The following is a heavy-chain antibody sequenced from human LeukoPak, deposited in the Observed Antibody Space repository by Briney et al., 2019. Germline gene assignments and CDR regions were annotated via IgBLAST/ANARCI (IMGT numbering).Heavy chain of an antibody. D-gene: IGHD4-17*01. J-gene: IGHJ3*02. CDR3: TREYGFMTTVFHAFDI. Sequence: PSETLSLTCTVSGGSISSYYWSWIRQPPGKGLEWIGYIYYSGSTNYKSSLKSRVTISVDTSKNQFSLKLSSVTAADTAVYYCTREYGFMTTVFHAFDIWGQGTMVTVSS. V-gene: IGHV4-59*01. CDR2: IYYSGST. CDR1: GGSISSYY.